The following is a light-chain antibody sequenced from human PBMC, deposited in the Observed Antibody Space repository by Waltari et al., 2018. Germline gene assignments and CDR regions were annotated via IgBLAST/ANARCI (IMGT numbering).Light chain of an antibody. CDR1: QTVRTF. Sequence: EIVLTQSPATLTLSPGDTATLSCRASQTVRTFLAWYQQKPGQAPRLLIFDASSRATGISPKFRGSGFGTDFTLTISSLEPEDFAVYYCQQRRDWPLTFGGGTKVEIK. CDR2: DAS. CDR3: QQRRDWPLT. V-gene: IGKV3-11*01. J-gene: IGKJ4*01.